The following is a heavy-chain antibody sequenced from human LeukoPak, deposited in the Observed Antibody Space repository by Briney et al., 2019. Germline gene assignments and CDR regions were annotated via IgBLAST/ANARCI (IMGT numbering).Heavy chain of an antibody. CDR2: IKQDGSEK. D-gene: IGHD2-8*01. CDR1: GFTFSSYW. V-gene: IGHV3-7*01. CDR3: ARHAIAYYCDY. J-gene: IGHJ4*02. Sequence: GGSLRLSCAASGFTFSSYWMNWVRQAPGKGLEWVANIKQDGSEKYYVNSVKGRFTISRDNAKNSLYLQMNSLRADDTAVYYCARHAIAYYCDYWGQGTLVTVSS.